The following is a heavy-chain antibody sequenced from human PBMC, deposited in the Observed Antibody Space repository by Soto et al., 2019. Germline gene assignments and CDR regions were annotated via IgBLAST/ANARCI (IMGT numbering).Heavy chain of an antibody. J-gene: IGHJ4*02. CDR2: IYYNGTT. CDR3: ARYYYDTSGYYHDY. CDR1: GGSISSYY. V-gene: IGHV4-59*13. Sequence: PSETLSLTCTVSGGSISSYYWSWIRQPPGKGLEWIGYIYYNGTTNYNPSLKSRVTMSVGTSKNQFSLKLSSVTAADTAVYYCARYYYDTSGYYHDYWGQGSLVTVSS. D-gene: IGHD3-22*01.